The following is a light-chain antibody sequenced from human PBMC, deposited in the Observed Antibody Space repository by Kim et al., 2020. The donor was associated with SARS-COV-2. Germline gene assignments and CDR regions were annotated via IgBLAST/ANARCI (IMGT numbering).Light chain of an antibody. CDR3: QQYNGYPYT. V-gene: IGKV1-16*02. Sequence: SAAVVDRVTVTCRASQGINNYLSWFQQKPEKAPKSLIYGASTLHRGVPSKFSGSGFGTDFTLTVSDLQPEDFASYYCQQYNGYPYTFGQWTKLEI. J-gene: IGKJ2*01. CDR1: QGINNY. CDR2: GAS.